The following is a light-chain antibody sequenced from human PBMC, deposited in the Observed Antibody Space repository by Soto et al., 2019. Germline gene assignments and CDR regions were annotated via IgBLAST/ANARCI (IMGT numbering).Light chain of an antibody. J-gene: IGKJ1*01. CDR1: QSVSGW. CDR2: AAS. Sequence: DIQMTQSPSTLSASVGDTVTVTCRASQSVSGWLAWYQQKPGEAPKLLIYAASNLQSGVPSRFSGSGSGTEFTLTISSLQPDDFATYYCQHYNSYSEAFGQGTKVDIK. V-gene: IGKV1-5*01. CDR3: QHYNSYSEA.